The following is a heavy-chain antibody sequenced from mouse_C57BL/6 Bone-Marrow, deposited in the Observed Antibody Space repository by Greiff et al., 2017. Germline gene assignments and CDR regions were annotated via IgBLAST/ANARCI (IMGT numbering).Heavy chain of an antibody. CDR1: GYTFTDYN. V-gene: IGHV1-22*01. CDR3: ARHRAVVATLYAMDY. CDR2: INPNNGGN. Sequence: VQLKQSGPELVKPGASVKMSCKASGYTFTDYNMHWVKQSHGKSLAWIGYINPNNGGNSSNQKFKGKATLTVNKSSSTAYMEVRSLTSEESAVYYSARHRAVVATLYAMDYWGQGTSVTVSS. J-gene: IGHJ4*01. D-gene: IGHD1-1*01.